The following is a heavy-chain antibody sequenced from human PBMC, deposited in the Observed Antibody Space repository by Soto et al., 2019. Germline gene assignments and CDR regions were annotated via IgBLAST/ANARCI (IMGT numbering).Heavy chain of an antibody. V-gene: IGHV4-59*11. J-gene: IGHJ4*02. CDR2: INYTGST. Sequence: QVQLQESGPGLVKPSETLSLTCTVSGGSINNHYWSWIRQPPGKGLDWIGYINYTGSTNYHPSLKSRVTISVDTSKNQFSLNLTSLTAADTAIYYCARSNWYSEYWGQGTLVTVSS. D-gene: IGHD7-27*01. CDR3: ARSNWYSEY. CDR1: GGSINNHY.